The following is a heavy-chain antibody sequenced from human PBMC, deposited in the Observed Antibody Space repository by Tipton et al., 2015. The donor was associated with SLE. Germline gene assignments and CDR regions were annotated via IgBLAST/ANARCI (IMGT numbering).Heavy chain of an antibody. CDR1: GYTFTNYG. J-gene: IGHJ4*02. CDR2: ISAYNGNT. D-gene: IGHD3/OR15-3a*01. V-gene: IGHV1-18*01. CDR3: ARALLLDWFDVDY. Sequence: QSGPEVKKPGASVKVSCKASGYTFTNYGISWVRQAPGQGLEWMGWISAYNGNTNYAQKVQGRVTMTTDTSTSTAYMDLRSLRSNDTAVYYCARALLLDWFDVDYWGQGTLVTVSS.